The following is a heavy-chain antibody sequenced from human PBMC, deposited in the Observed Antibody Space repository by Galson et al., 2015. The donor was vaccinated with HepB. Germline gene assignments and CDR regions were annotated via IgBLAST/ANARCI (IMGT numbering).Heavy chain of an antibody. V-gene: IGHV1-3*01. CDR1: GYTFTSSA. CDR2: INPGNGGT. D-gene: IGHD1-26*01. CDR3: ASGGSYIAGFDY. J-gene: IGHJ4*02. Sequence: SVKVSCKASGYTFTSSAMHWVRQAPGQRLEWMGWINPGNGGTQYSQTFQGRVTITRDTSASTVNMEVSSLKSEDTAIYYCASGGSYIAGFDYWGQGTLVTVSS.